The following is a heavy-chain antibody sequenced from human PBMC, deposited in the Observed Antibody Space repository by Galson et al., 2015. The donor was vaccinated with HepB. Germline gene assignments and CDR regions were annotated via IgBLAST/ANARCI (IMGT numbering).Heavy chain of an antibody. CDR2: IWYDGSNK. CDR3: ARASDKGPSHGGFDY. D-gene: IGHD3-16*01. CDR1: GFTFSSYG. J-gene: IGHJ4*02. Sequence: SLRLSCAASGFTFSSYGMHWVRQAPGKGLEWVAVIWYDGSNKYYADSVKGRFTISRDNSKNTLYLQMNSLRAEDTAVYYCARASDKGPSHGGFDYWGQGTLVTVSS. V-gene: IGHV3-33*01.